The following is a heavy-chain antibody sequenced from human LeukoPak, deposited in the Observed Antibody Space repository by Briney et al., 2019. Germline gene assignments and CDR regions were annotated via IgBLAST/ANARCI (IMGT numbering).Heavy chain of an antibody. J-gene: IGHJ4*02. CDR3: ARQGTSIVGATIDY. V-gene: IGHV4-39*01. CDR1: GGSIRGSTYY. CDR2: IYYSGIT. Sequence: SETLSLTCTVPGGSIRGSTYYWGWIRQPPGKGLEWIGNIYYSGITYYNPSLKSRVTIYVDTSKNQFSLKVTSVTAADTAIYYCARQGTSIVGATIDYWGQGTLVTVSS. D-gene: IGHD1-26*01.